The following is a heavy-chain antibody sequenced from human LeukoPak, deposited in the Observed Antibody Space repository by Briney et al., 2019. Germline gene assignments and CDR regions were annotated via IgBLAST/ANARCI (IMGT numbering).Heavy chain of an antibody. CDR3: ARDLAYSRLDY. D-gene: IGHD5-18*01. V-gene: IGHV3-7*01. Sequence: GGSLRLSCAVTGLTFSSSWMDWVRQAPGKGLEWVASINPDGNKKYSADSVKGRFTISRDNAENSLYLQMNSLRVEDTAFYYCARDLAYSRLDYWGQGMLVTVSS. CDR1: GLTFSSSW. CDR2: INPDGNKK. J-gene: IGHJ4*02.